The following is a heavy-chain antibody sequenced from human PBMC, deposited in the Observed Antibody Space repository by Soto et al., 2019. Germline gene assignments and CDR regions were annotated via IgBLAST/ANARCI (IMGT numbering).Heavy chain of an antibody. CDR2: IIPIFGTA. D-gene: IGHD3-22*01. CDR1: GGTFRSYA. J-gene: IGHJ3*02. V-gene: IGHV1-69*01. CDR3: ARGLRDYYDSSGYPSQYAFDI. Sequence: QVQLVQSGAEVNKPGCSVKVSCKASGGTFRSYAISWVRQAPGQWLDGKGGIIPIFGTANYAQKFQGRVTITADESTSTAYMELSSLRSEDTAVYYCARGLRDYYDSSGYPSQYAFDIWGQGTMVTVSS.